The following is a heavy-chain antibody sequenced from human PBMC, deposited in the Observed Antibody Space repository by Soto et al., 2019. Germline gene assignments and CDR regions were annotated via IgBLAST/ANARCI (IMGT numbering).Heavy chain of an antibody. J-gene: IGHJ4*01. Sequence: QVTLKESGPVLVNPTETLTLTGTVSGISLSHERVGVSWIRQPPGKALEWLADIFSNDEKSYSAFLRRRLTISKDTSRSEVVLTMDDMDPLDADTYYCIRAITRLGYGGRDGCYDIDYWGHGIMVT. D-gene: IGHD3-10*01. CDR1: GISLSHERVG. V-gene: IGHV2-26*01. CDR2: IFSNDEK. CDR3: IRAITRLGYGGRDGCYDIDY.